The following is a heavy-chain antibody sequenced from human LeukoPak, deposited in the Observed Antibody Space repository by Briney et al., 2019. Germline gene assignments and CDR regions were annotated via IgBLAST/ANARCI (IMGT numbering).Heavy chain of an antibody. D-gene: IGHD6-19*01. Sequence: GGSLRLSCAASGFTFSSYSMNWVRQAPGKGLEWVSYISSSSSTIYYADSVKGRFTISRDNAKNSLYLQMNSLRAEDTAVYYCARVAPSGGWVLDYWGQGTLVTVSS. CDR2: ISSSSSTI. J-gene: IGHJ4*02. V-gene: IGHV3-48*04. CDR1: GFTFSSYS. CDR3: ARVAPSGGWVLDY.